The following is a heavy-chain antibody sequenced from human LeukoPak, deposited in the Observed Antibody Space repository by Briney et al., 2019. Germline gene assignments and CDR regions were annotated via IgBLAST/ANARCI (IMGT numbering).Heavy chain of an antibody. Sequence: PSETLSLTCTVSGGSISSYYWSWLRQPPGKGLEWIGYIYYSGSTNYNPSLKSRVTISVDTSKNQFSLKLSSVTAADTAVYYCARQEVVVAAHPSGAFDIWGQGTMVTVSS. CDR1: GGSISSYY. CDR2: IYYSGST. D-gene: IGHD2-15*01. J-gene: IGHJ3*02. CDR3: ARQEVVVAAHPSGAFDI. V-gene: IGHV4-59*08.